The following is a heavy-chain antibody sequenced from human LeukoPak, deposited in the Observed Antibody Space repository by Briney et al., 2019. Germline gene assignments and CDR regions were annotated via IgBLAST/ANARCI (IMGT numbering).Heavy chain of an antibody. Sequence: GGSLRLSCAASKFTFSNYAMNWVRQAPGKGLEWVSVISGSGDNTDYADSVKGRFTISRDNSKNTLYLQINSLRAEDTAVYYCAKSQYSISSPDALDIWGQGTMVTVSS. D-gene: IGHD6-6*01. CDR1: KFTFSNYA. CDR3: AKSQYSISSPDALDI. V-gene: IGHV3-23*01. CDR2: ISGSGDNT. J-gene: IGHJ3*02.